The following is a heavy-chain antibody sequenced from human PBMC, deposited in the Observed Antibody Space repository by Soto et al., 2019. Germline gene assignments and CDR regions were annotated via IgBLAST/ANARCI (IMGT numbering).Heavy chain of an antibody. V-gene: IGHV4-30-2*01. CDR1: GGSISSGSYS. CDR2: IYHSGST. Sequence: QLQLQESGSGLVKPSQTLSLTCAVSGGSISSGSYSWSWIRQPPGKGLEWIGYIYHSGSTYYNPSLKSRVTISVDRSKNQFSLKLSSVTAADTAVYYCARGAMGLYYYYGMYVWGQGTTVTVSS. J-gene: IGHJ6*02. CDR3: ARGAMGLYYYYGMYV. D-gene: IGHD1-26*01.